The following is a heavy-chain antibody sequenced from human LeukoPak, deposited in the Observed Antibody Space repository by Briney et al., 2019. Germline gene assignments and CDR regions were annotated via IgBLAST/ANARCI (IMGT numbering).Heavy chain of an antibody. CDR3: AKDKRITMVRGVIPRAHYFDY. CDR1: GFTFSSYA. J-gene: IGHJ4*02. D-gene: IGHD3-10*01. Sequence: PGGSLRLSCAASGFTFSSYAMSWVRQAPGKGLEWVSAISGSGGSTYYADSVKGRFTISRDNSKNTLYLQMNSLRAEDTAVYYCAKDKRITMVRGVIPRAHYFDYWGQGTLVTVSS. CDR2: ISGSGGST. V-gene: IGHV3-23*01.